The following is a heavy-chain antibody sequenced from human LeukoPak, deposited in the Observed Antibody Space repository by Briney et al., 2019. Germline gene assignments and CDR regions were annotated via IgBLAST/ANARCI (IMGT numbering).Heavy chain of an antibody. V-gene: IGHV3-30-3*01. CDR2: ISYDGSNK. CDR3: APSGGQLEDAFDI. D-gene: IGHD6-6*01. CDR1: GFTFSSYA. J-gene: IGHJ3*02. Sequence: GGSLRLSCAASGFTFSSYAMHWVRQAPGKGLEWAAVISYDGSNKYYADSVKGRFTISRDNSKNTLYLQMNSLRAEDTAVYYCAPSGGQLEDAFDIWGQGTMVTVSS.